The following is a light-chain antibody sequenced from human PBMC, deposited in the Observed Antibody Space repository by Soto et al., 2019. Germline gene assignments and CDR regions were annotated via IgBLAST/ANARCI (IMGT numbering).Light chain of an antibody. CDR3: QQSYSTPLT. Sequence: DIQITQSPSSLSSSVGDRFTITCRASQSISSYLNWYQQKPGKAPRLLIYGASSLQSGVPSRFSGSGSGTDFTLTISSLQPEDFATYYCQQSYSTPLTFGGGTKVDIK. V-gene: IGKV1-39*01. CDR1: QSISSY. J-gene: IGKJ4*01. CDR2: GAS.